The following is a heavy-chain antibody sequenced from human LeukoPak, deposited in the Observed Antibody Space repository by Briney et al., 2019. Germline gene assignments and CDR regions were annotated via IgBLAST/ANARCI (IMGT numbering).Heavy chain of an antibody. CDR1: GFTFSSYA. J-gene: IGHJ6*02. V-gene: IGHV3-30-3*01. CDR3: ARESRGMDV. Sequence: GGSLRLSCAASGFTFSSYAMHWVRQAPGKGLEWVAVISYDGSNKYYADSVKGRFTISRDNSKNTLYLQMNSLRAEDTAVYYCARESRGMDVWGQGTTVTVSS. CDR2: ISYDGSNK.